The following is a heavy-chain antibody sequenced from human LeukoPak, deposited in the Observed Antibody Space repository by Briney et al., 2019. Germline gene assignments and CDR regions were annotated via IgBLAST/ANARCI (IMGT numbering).Heavy chain of an antibody. CDR3: ARELGGYFDY. CDR1: GGSISSYF. V-gene: IGHV4-59*01. J-gene: IGHJ4*02. Sequence: SETLSLTCTVSGGSISSYFWSWIRQPPGKGLEWIGYIFYSGSTNYNPSLKSRVTISVDTSKNQFSLKLTSVTAAGTAMYSCARELGGYFDYWGQGTVVTVSS. D-gene: IGHD3-16*01. CDR2: IFYSGST.